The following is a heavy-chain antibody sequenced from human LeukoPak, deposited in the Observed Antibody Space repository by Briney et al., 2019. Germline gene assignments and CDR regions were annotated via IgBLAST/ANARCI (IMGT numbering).Heavy chain of an antibody. J-gene: IGHJ4*02. CDR2: IKSKTDGGTT. CDR1: GFTFSSYG. D-gene: IGHD3-10*01. Sequence: GRSLRLSCAASGFTFSSYGMRWVRQAPGKGVEWVGRIKSKTDGGTTDYAAPVKGRFTISRDDSKNTLYLQMNSLKTEDTAVYYCTTDRRGYFDYWGQGTLVTVSS. CDR3: TTDRRGYFDY. V-gene: IGHV3-15*01.